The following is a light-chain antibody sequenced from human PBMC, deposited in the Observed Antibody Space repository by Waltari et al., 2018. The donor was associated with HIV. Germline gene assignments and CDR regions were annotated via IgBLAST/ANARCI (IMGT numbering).Light chain of an antibody. V-gene: IGKV1-39*01. CDR2: AAS. Sequence: DIQMTQSPSSLSASVGDRVTITCRASQSINTYLNWYQQKPGKAPRLLIYAASSFQSGVPSRFSGGGSGTDFTLTIDGLQPEDFATYYCQQGYGTPYTFGQGTKLEIK. CDR3: QQGYGTPYT. CDR1: QSINTY. J-gene: IGKJ2*01.